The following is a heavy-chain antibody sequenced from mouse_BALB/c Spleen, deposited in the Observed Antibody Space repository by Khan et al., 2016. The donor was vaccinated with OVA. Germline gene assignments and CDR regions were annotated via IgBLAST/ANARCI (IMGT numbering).Heavy chain of an antibody. J-gene: IGHJ3*01. V-gene: IGHV1-77*01. CDR3: ARRNYFGYTFAY. CDR2: ISPGSGDT. Sequence: QVRLQQSGAELARPGASVKLSCKASGYTFTDFYINWVKQRTGQGLEWIGEISPGSGDTFYNERFKDKATLTADKSSNTAYLQLSSLTSGASAVYFCARRNYFGYTFAYWGQGTLVTVAA. D-gene: IGHD1-2*01. CDR1: GYTFTDFY.